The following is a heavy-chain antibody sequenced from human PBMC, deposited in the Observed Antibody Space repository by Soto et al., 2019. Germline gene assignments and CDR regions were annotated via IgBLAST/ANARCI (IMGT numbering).Heavy chain of an antibody. CDR3: ARGGSSAGDWCDP. V-gene: IGHV1-18*01. CDR1: GYTFTSYG. Sequence: ASVKVSCKASGYTFTSYGISWVRQAPGQGLEWMGWISAYNGNTNYAQQLQGRVTMTPDTSTSTAYMELRSLRSDATAVYYCARGGSSAGDWCDPWGQGTLVTVSS. D-gene: IGHD6-6*01. CDR2: ISAYNGNT. J-gene: IGHJ5*02.